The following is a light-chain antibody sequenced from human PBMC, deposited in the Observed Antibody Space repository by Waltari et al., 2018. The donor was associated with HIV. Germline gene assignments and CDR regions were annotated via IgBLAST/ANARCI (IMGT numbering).Light chain of an antibody. V-gene: IGKV3-15*01. CDR1: KSVSSN. Sequence: EIVMTQSPATLSVFPGERPTLSCRASKSVSSNLAWYQQKPGQAPRPLIYGASTRATGIPARFSGSGSGTEFTLTISGLQSEDFAVYYCQHYNHGPPLTFGGGTKVEIK. CDR2: GAS. J-gene: IGKJ4*01. CDR3: QHYNHGPPLT.